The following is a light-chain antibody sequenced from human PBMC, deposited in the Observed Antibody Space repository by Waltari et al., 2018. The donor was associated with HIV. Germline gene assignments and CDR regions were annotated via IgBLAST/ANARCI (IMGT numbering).Light chain of an antibody. CDR1: QTISIY. J-gene: IGKJ3*01. CDR3: QQSYGGLT. Sequence: DIQMTQSPSSLSASLGDRVIITCRASQTISIYVNWYKQKPGRAPNLLIYAASSLHSGVTSRFSGSGSGTEFSLTIDSLQAEDFATYFCQQSYGGLTFGPGTRVDV. CDR2: AAS. V-gene: IGKV1-39*01.